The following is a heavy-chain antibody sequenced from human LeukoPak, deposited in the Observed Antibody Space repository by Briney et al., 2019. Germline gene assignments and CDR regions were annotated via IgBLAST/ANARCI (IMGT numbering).Heavy chain of an antibody. V-gene: IGHV1-69*06. CDR1: GGTFSSYA. CDR2: IIPIFGTA. CDR3: ARDSRGYSYGSDY. Sequence: SVKVSCKASGGTFSSYAISWVRQAPGQGLEWMGGIIPIFGTANYAQKFQGRVTITADKSTSTAYMELSSLRSEDTAVYYCARDSRGYSYGSDYWGQGTLVTVSS. J-gene: IGHJ4*02. D-gene: IGHD5-18*01.